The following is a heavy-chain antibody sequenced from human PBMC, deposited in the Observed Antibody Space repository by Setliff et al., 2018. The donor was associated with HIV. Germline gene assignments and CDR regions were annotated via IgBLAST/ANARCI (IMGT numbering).Heavy chain of an antibody. CDR2: INAHNGDT. V-gene: IGHV1-18*01. D-gene: IGHD6-13*01. Sequence: ASVKVSCKASGYRFSSYGITWVRHAPGQGLEWMGWINAHNGDTKFAQRFQDRLTMTTDTSTTTAYMDLRSLRSDDTAVYYCARGLPADGYAFDLWGQGTMVTVSS. CDR1: GYRFSSYG. CDR3: ARGLPADGYAFDL. J-gene: IGHJ3*01.